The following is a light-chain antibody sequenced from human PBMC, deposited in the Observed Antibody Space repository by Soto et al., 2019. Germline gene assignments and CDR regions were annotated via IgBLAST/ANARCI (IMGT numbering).Light chain of an antibody. CDR2: GAS. CDR3: QQSYSSSWT. V-gene: IGKV3-20*01. CDR1: QSVSSSY. Sequence: EIVLTQSPGTLSLSPGERATLSCRASQSVSSSYIAWYQQKPGQAPRLLIYGASSRATGIPDRFSGSGSGTDFTLTISSLQREDFATYYCQQSYSSSWTFGQGTKVDIK. J-gene: IGKJ1*01.